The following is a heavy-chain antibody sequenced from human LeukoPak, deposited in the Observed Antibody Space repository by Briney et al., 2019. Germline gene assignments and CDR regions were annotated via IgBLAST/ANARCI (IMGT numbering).Heavy chain of an antibody. D-gene: IGHD6-6*01. J-gene: IGHJ4*02. V-gene: IGHV4-4*09. CDR3: ASARPGGPFHFDY. Sequence: SETLSLTCTVSGGSISSYYWSWIRQPPGKGLEWIGYIYTSGSTNYNPSLKSRVTISVDTSKNQFSLKLSSVTAADTAVYYCASARPGGPFHFDYWGQGTLVTVSS. CDR1: GGSISSYY. CDR2: IYTSGST.